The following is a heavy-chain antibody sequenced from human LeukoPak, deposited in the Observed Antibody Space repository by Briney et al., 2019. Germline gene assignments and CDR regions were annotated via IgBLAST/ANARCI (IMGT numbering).Heavy chain of an antibody. Sequence: PGGSVRLSCAASGFTFSSYWMSWVRQAPEKGLEWVANIKQDGSEKYYVDSVKGRFTISRDNAKTSLYLQMNSLRAEDTAVYYCASDREYYYGSGSFDYWGQETLATVSS. D-gene: IGHD3-10*01. J-gene: IGHJ4*02. CDR2: IKQDGSEK. V-gene: IGHV3-7*04. CDR3: ASDREYYYGSGSFDY. CDR1: GFTFSSYW.